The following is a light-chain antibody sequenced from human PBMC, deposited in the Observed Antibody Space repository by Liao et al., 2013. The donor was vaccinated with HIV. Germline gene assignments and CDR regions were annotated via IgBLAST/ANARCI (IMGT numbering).Light chain of an antibody. CDR2: QDT. J-gene: IGLJ1*01. V-gene: IGLV3-1*01. Sequence: SYELTQPPSVSVSPGQTARITCSGDKLGDKYVSWYQQKSGQSPVLVIYQDTKRPSGIPERFSGSNSGNTATLTISGTQAVDEADYYCQAWDSSPYVFGTGTKVTVL. CDR3: QAWDSSPYV. CDR1: KLGDKY.